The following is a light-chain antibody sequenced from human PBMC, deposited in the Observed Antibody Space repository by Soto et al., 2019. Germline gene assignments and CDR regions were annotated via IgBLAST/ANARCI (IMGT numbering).Light chain of an antibody. Sequence: DIQMTQSPSSLSASVGDRVTITCQASQDIRNRLNWYQQKPGKAPKLLIYDGFNLDSGVPSRFSGVGYGTEFAFTISRLQPEDFATYFCQQYANVPLTFGGGSRVEMK. V-gene: IGKV1-33*01. CDR1: QDIRNR. J-gene: IGKJ4*01. CDR2: DGF. CDR3: QQYANVPLT.